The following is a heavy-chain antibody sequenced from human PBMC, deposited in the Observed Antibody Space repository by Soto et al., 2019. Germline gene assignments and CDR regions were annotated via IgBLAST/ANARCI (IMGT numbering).Heavy chain of an antibody. CDR3: AKDPRSLSDGSGSYYTH. V-gene: IGHV3-23*01. D-gene: IGHD3-10*01. J-gene: IGHJ4*02. CDR2: ISGSGGST. Sequence: GGSLRLSCAASGFTFSSYALSWVRQAPGTGLEWVSAISGSGGSTYYADSVKGRFTISRDNSKNTLYLQMNSLRAEDTAVYYCAKDPRSLSDGSGSYYTHWGQGTLVTVSS. CDR1: GFTFSSYA.